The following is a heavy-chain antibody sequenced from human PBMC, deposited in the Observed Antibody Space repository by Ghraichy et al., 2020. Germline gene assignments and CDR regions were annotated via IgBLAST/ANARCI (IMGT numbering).Heavy chain of an antibody. CDR1: GGSISSSSYY. CDR2: IYYSGST. V-gene: IGHV4-39*01. D-gene: IGHD2-2*01. J-gene: IGHJ3*02. CDR3: ASLPLAILGYCSSTSCYSRDAFDI. Sequence: SETLSLTCTVSGGSISSSSYYWGWIRQPPGKGLEWIGSIYYSGSTYYNPSLKSRVTISVDTSKNQFSLKLSSVTAADTAVYYCASLPLAILGYCSSTSCYSRDAFDIWGQGTMVTVSS.